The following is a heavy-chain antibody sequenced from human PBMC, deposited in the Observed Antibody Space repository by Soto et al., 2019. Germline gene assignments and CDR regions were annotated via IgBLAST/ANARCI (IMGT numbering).Heavy chain of an antibody. CDR1: GFTFSSYA. Sequence: QVQLVESGGGVVQPGRSLRLSCAASGFTFSSYAMHWVRQAPGKGLEWVAVISYDGSNKYYADSVKGRFTISRDNSKNTLYLQMNSLRAEDTAVYYCARSVTNDYGDYSFDYWGQGTLVIVSS. D-gene: IGHD4-17*01. CDR3: ARSVTNDYGDYSFDY. V-gene: IGHV3-30-3*01. J-gene: IGHJ4*02. CDR2: ISYDGSNK.